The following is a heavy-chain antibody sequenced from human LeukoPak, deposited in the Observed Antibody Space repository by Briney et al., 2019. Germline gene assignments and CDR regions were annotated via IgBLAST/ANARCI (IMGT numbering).Heavy chain of an antibody. D-gene: IGHD2-8*01. J-gene: IGHJ5*02. Sequence: PGGSLRLSCAASGFTVSSNYMSWVRQAPGKGLEWVSVIYSGGSTYYADSVKGRFTISRDNSKNTLYLQMNSLRAEDTAVYYCARARVEARLNCTNGVCYTVSQNWFDPWGQGTLVTVSS. CDR1: GFTVSSNY. CDR2: IYSGGST. CDR3: ARARVEARLNCTNGVCYTVSQNWFDP. V-gene: IGHV3-66*01.